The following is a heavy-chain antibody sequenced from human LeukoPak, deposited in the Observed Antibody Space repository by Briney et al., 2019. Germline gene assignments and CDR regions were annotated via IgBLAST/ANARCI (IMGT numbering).Heavy chain of an antibody. CDR1: GFTFGNYA. V-gene: IGHV3-23*01. J-gene: IGHJ4*02. CDR3: AKETSITGAGDF. D-gene: IGHD1-20*01. CDR2: ISASGLST. Sequence: PGGSLTLSCVASGFTFGNYAMSWVRQAPGKGLEYVSPISASGLSTYYTDSVRGRFTNSRDNSKNTLYLQMHSLRAEDTAVYYCAKETSITGAGDFWGQGALVTVSS.